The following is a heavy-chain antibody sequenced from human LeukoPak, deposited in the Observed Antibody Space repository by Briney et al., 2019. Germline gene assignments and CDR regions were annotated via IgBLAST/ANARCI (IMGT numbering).Heavy chain of an antibody. Sequence: ASVKVSCKASGYTFTSYGISWVRQAPGQGLEWMGWISAYNGNTNYAQKLQGRVTMTTDTSTSTAYMELRSLRSDDTAVYYCARDRFGLCDSSGYYLDYWGQGTLVTVSS. CDR3: ARDRFGLCDSSGYYLDY. J-gene: IGHJ4*02. CDR2: ISAYNGNT. D-gene: IGHD3-22*01. CDR1: GYTFTSYG. V-gene: IGHV1-18*01.